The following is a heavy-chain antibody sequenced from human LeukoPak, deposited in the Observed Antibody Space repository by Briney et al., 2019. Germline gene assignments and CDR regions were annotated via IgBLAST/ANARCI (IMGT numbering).Heavy chain of an antibody. D-gene: IGHD3-3*01. J-gene: IGHJ4*02. CDR3: AKRSDFHFDY. V-gene: IGHV3-23*01. CDR1: GFTFSTYA. CDR2: ISGTGGVNT. Sequence: GGSLRLSCAASGFTFSTYAMTWVRQAPGEGLEWVSEISGTGGVNTYYADSVKGRFTISRDNSKNALYLEMNSLRAEDTALYYCAKRSDFHFDYWGQGTLVTVSS.